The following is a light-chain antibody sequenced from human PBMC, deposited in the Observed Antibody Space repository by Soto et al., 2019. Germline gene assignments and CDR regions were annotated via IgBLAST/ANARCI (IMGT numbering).Light chain of an antibody. J-gene: IGLJ3*02. CDR3: GTWDSRLSAV. CDR2: DNN. Sequence: QSALTQPPSVSAAPGQKVTISCSGGSSNIGNNYVSWYQHLPGTAPKLLIYDNNKRSSGIPDRFSGSQSGTSATLGITGLQTGDEADYYCGTWDSRLSAVFGGGTKVTVL. V-gene: IGLV1-51*01. CDR1: SSNIGNNY.